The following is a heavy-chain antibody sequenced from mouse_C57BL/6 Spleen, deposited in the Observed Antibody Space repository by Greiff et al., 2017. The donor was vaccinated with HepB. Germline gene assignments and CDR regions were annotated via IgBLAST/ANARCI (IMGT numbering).Heavy chain of an antibody. CDR2: ISYDGSN. V-gene: IGHV3-6*01. J-gene: IGHJ2*01. D-gene: IGHD2-4*01. Sequence: EVKLMESGPGLVKPSQSLSLTCSVTGYSITSGYYWNWIRQFPGNKLEWMGYISYDGSNNYNPSLKNRISITRDTSKNQFFLKLNSVTTEDTATYYCARYDDYDEYYFDYWGQGTTLTVSS. CDR3: ARYDDYDEYYFDY. CDR1: GYSITSGYY.